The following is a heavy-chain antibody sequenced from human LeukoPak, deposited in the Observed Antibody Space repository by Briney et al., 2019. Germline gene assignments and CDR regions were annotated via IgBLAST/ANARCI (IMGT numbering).Heavy chain of an antibody. J-gene: IGHJ4*02. V-gene: IGHV3-11*04. CDR1: GFTFSDYY. Sequence: GGSLRLSCAASGFTFSDYYMSWIRQAPGKGLEWVSYISSSGSSIYSDSVKGRFTISRDNAKNSLYLQMNSLRAEDTAVYYCARGSSWTTPDYWGQGTLVTVSS. CDR3: ARGSSWTTPDY. CDR2: ISSSGSSI. D-gene: IGHD6-13*01.